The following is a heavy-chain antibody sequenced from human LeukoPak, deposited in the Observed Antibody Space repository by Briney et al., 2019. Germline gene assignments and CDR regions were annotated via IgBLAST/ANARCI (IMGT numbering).Heavy chain of an antibody. CDR3: AKVIGYYYDSSGYQNDY. J-gene: IGHJ4*02. CDR2: ISGSGGST. Sequence: PGGSLRLSCAASGFTFSSYAMSWVRQAPGKGLEWVSAISGSGGSTYYADSVKGRFTISRDNSKNTLYLQMNSLRAEDTAVYYCAKVIGYYYDSSGYQNDYWGQGTLVTVSS. CDR1: GFTFSSYA. V-gene: IGHV3-23*01. D-gene: IGHD3-22*01.